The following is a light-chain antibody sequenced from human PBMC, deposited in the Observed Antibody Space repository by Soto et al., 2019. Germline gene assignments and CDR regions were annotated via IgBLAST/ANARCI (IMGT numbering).Light chain of an antibody. CDR1: QTISSW. CDR3: QQFYDYPLT. V-gene: IGKV1-5*01. J-gene: IGKJ4*01. Sequence: DVQMTQSPSTLSGSVGDRVTITCRASQTISSWLAWYQQKTGKAPKLLIYDASTLESGVPSRFSGSGSGADFTLTISSLQPEDFATYYCQQFYDYPLTFGGGTKVDIK. CDR2: DAS.